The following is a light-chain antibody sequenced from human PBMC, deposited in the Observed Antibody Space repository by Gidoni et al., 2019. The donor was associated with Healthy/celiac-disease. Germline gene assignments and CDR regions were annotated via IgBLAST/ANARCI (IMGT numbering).Light chain of an antibody. CDR3: QQYNSYSQT. V-gene: IGKV1-5*03. CDR2: KAS. J-gene: IGKJ1*01. CDR1: QSISSW. Sequence: DIQMTQSPSTLSASVGDRVTITCRASQSISSWLAWYQQKPGKAPNLLIYKASSLERGVPSRFSGSGSGTEFTLTISSLQPDDFATYYCQQYNSYSQTFXQXTKVEIK.